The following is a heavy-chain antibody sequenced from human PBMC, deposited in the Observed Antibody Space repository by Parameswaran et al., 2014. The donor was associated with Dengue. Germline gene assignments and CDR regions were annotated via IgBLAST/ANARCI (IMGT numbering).Heavy chain of an antibody. Sequence: WVRQAPGQGLEWMGGIIPIFGTANYAQKFQGRVTITADESTSTAYMELSSLRSEDTAVYYCARGDIVVVPAASRDAFDIWGQGTMVTVSS. V-gene: IGHV1-69*01. J-gene: IGHJ3*02. D-gene: IGHD2-2*01. CDR3: ARGDIVVVPAASRDAFDI. CDR2: IIPIFGTA.